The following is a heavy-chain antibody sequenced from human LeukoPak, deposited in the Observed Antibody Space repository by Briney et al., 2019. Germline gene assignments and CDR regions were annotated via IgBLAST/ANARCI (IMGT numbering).Heavy chain of an antibody. CDR1: GGSFSGYY. CDR2: INHSGST. D-gene: IGHD3-22*01. J-gene: IGHJ5*02. CDR3: ARELAYYDSSGYYGDWFDP. V-gene: IGHV4-34*01. Sequence: RSSETLSLTCAVYGGSFSGYYWSWIRQPPGKGLEWIGEINHSGSTNYNPSLKSRVTISVDTSKNQFSLKLSSVTAADTAVYYCARELAYYDSSGYYGDWFDPWGQGTLVTVSS.